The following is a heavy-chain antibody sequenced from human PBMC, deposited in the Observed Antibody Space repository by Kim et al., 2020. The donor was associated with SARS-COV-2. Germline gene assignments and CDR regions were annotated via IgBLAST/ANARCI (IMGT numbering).Heavy chain of an antibody. V-gene: IGHV1-18*01. Sequence: ASVKVSCKASGFTFTSYGISWVRQAPGQGLEWMGWISAKNGNTNYAQKFQGRITMTTETSTSTAYMELRSLRSDDTALYFCASQSRYYYDSSTYYHFGMDVWGQGTTVTVSS. CDR2: ISAKNGNT. D-gene: IGHD3-22*01. CDR1: GFTFTSYG. CDR3: ASQSRYYYDSSTYYHFGMDV. J-gene: IGHJ6*02.